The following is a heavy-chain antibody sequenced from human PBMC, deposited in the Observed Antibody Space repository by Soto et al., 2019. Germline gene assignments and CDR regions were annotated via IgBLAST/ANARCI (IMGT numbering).Heavy chain of an antibody. D-gene: IGHD6-19*01. Sequence: QVQLVQSGAEEKKPGASVKVSCKASGYTFTGYAMHWVRQAPGQRLEWMGWINAVNGNTKYSQKIQGRVTIIRDSSASTAHMELSSLRSEDTAVYYCARAVAVAADFDYLGQGTLVTVSS. CDR1: GYTFTGYA. V-gene: IGHV1-3*05. J-gene: IGHJ4*02. CDR3: ARAVAVAADFDY. CDR2: INAVNGNT.